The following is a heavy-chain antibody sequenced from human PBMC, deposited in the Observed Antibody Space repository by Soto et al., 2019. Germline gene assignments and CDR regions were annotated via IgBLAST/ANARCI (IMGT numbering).Heavy chain of an antibody. CDR2: IKEDGSET. Sequence: EVQLVESEGDLVQPGGSLIIACAASGFTFSDFWMIWVRRAPGRGLEWVANIKEDGSETYYVDSVEGRFTISRDNAKKSLYLQMNSLRAEDTALYYCARGGSHSSDSWGQGALVTVSS. CDR3: ARGGSHSSDS. CDR1: GFTFSDFW. V-gene: IGHV3-7*05. D-gene: IGHD1-26*01. J-gene: IGHJ4*02.